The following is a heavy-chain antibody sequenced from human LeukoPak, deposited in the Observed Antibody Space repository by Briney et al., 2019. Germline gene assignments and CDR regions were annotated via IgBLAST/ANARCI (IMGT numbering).Heavy chain of an antibody. Sequence: SETLSLTCTVSGGSIGRSSYYWGWLRQPPGKGLEWIGNIYYSGSTQYHPSLMSRVTISPDTSKNQFSLKLSSVTAADTAIYYCARQAAQTYDYWGQGTLVTVSS. CDR1: GGSIGRSSYY. J-gene: IGHJ4*02. CDR2: IYYSGST. V-gene: IGHV4-39*01. CDR3: ARQAAQTYDY.